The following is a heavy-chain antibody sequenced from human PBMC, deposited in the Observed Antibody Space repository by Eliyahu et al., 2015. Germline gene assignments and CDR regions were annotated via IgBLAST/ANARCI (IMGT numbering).Heavy chain of an antibody. CDR3: VRGLKVPSL. CDR2: LYYNENA. CDR1: GGSVRPYS. Sequence: QMQLQESGPGLLKPAETLSLTCTVSGGSVRPYSWTWIRQAPGKGLEXXGXLYYNENAIYNPXLXSXVTISLDTXKNQFTLRLTSVTAVDTAIYYCVRGLKVPSLWGQGTVVTVSS. J-gene: IGHJ4*02. V-gene: IGHV4-59*02.